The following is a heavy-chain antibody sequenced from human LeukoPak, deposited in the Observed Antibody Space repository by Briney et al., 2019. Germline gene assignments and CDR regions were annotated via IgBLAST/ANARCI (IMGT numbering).Heavy chain of an antibody. Sequence: SETLSLTRTVSGGSVTSYYWSWIRQPPGKGLEWIGNIHYSGSSGSTNYNPSLKSRVTTSVDTSTNQLSLRLSSVTAADTAVYYCARVSDLAAAGTYDYWGQGTLVTVSS. CDR3: ARVSDLAAAGTYDY. J-gene: IGHJ4*02. V-gene: IGHV4-59*02. CDR1: GGSVTSYY. D-gene: IGHD6-13*01. CDR2: IHYSGSSGST.